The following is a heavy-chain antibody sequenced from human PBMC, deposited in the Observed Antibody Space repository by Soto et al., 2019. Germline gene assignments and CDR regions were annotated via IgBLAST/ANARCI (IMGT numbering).Heavy chain of an antibody. V-gene: IGHV4-59*01. D-gene: IGHD3-22*01. J-gene: IGHJ2*01. CDR2: IYYSGST. Sequence: SETLSLTCTVSGGSISSYCWSWIRQPPGKGLEWIGYIYYSGSTNYNPSLKSRVTISVDTSKNQFSLKLSSVTAADTAVYYCARVIPPYYYDSSGYLGWYFDLWGRGTLVTVSS. CDR1: GGSISSYC. CDR3: ARVIPPYYYDSSGYLGWYFDL.